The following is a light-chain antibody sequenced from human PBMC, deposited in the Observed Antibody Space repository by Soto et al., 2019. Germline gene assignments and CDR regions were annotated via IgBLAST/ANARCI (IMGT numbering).Light chain of an antibody. J-gene: IGKJ1*01. Sequence: DIQITQSPSSLSASVVEGVSITFLASQSIGTFLNWYQQKPGEAPNLLIHTSFTLYSGVPSRFSGTGSGTDFTLTISSLQPEDFATYFCQQAFSAEWKCGQGTKVDIK. CDR1: QSIGTF. CDR3: QQAFSAEWK. V-gene: IGKV1-39*01. CDR2: TSF.